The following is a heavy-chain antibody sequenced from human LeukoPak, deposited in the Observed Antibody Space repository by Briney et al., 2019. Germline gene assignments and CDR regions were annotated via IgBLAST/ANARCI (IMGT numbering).Heavy chain of an antibody. CDR2: INSDGSST. V-gene: IGHV3-74*01. CDR1: GFTFSRYW. J-gene: IGHJ2*01. CDR3: ARDGPIVGANRYFDL. Sequence: GGSLRLSCAASGFTFSRYWMHWVRQAPGKGLVWVSRINSDGSSTSYADSVKGRFTISRDNAKNTLYLQMNSLRAEDTAVYYCARDGPIVGANRYFDLWGRGTLVTVSS. D-gene: IGHD1-26*01.